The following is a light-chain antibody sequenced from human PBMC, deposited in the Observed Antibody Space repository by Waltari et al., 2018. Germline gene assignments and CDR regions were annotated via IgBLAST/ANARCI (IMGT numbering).Light chain of an antibody. CDR2: TND. J-gene: IGLJ1*01. CDR1: RSTIGVIV. V-gene: IGLV1-44*01. CDR3: AVWDDNLSGVV. Sequence: QSVLAQPPSVSGPPGQRVTIFCSGGRSTIGVIVVNWYQHLPGTSPRLPIFTNDQRPSGVPDRFSGSKSGTSASLAISGLQSEDEGHYYCAVWDDNLSGVVFGAGTQVTVL.